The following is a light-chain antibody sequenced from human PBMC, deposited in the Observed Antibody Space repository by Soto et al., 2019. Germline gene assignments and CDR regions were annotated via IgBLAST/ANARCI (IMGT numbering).Light chain of an antibody. V-gene: IGKV4-1*01. J-gene: IGKJ5*01. CDR1: QSVLYSSKNKNY. Sequence: DIVMTQSPDSLAVSLGERATINCQSSQSVLYSSKNKNYLAWYQQKPGQPPKLLIYWASTRESGVPDRFSGSGSGTDFTLTISSLQAEDVAVYYCQQYYRTPITFGQGTRLEIK. CDR3: QQYYRTPIT. CDR2: WAS.